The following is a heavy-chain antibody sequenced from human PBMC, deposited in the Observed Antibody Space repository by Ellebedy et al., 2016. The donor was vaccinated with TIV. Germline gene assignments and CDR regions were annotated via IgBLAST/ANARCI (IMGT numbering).Heavy chain of an antibody. CDR3: ARPQQLVFDAFDI. CDR1: GGAISSSNYY. V-gene: IGHV4-39*01. J-gene: IGHJ3*02. CDR2: IFYSGTT. Sequence: GSLRLXXAVPGGAISSSNYYWGWIRQPPAKGLEWIGTIFYSGTTYYNPSLKSRVTISIDMSKNQFSLRLTSVTAADTAVYYCARPQQLVFDAFDIWGQGTMVTVSS. D-gene: IGHD6-13*01.